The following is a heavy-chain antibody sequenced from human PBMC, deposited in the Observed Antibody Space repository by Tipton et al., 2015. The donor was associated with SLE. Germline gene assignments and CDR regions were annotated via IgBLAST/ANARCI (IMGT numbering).Heavy chain of an antibody. Sequence: TLSLTCTVSGGSISSHYWSWIRQPPGKGLEWIGYIYTSGSTNYNPSLKSRVTISVDTSKNQFSLKLSSVTAADTAVYYCASIQLWPTIGAFDIWGQGTMVTVSS. CDR1: GGSISSHY. V-gene: IGHV4-4*08. D-gene: IGHD5-18*01. CDR3: ASIQLWPTIGAFDI. J-gene: IGHJ3*02. CDR2: IYTSGST.